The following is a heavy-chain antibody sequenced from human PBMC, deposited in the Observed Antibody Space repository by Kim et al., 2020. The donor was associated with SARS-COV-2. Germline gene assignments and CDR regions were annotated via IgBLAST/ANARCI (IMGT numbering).Heavy chain of an antibody. Sequence: GGSLRLSCAASGFTFNNYAMHWVRQAPGKGLEWVTVISYDGSNKYYADSVKGRFTISRDNSKNTLYLQMNSLRAEDTAVYYCATKSDPLRWGESSTVARPSNYWGQGTLVTVSS. J-gene: IGHJ4*02. V-gene: IGHV3-30*03. CDR2: ISYDGSNK. CDR3: ATKSDPLRWGESSTVARPSNY. CDR1: GFTFNNYA. D-gene: IGHD6-6*01.